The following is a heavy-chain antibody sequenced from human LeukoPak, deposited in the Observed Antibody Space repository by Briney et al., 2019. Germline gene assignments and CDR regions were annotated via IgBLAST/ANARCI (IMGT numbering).Heavy chain of an antibody. V-gene: IGHV4-38-2*01. J-gene: IGHJ5*02. CDR3: ARHTYSSSWYSWFDP. Sequence: PSETLSLTCAVSGYSISSGYYWGWIRQPPGKGLEWIGSIYHSGSTYYNPSLKSRVTISVDTSKNQFSLKLSSVTAADKAVYYCARHTYSSSWYSWFDPWGQGTLVTVSS. CDR2: IYHSGST. D-gene: IGHD6-13*01. CDR1: GYSISSGYY.